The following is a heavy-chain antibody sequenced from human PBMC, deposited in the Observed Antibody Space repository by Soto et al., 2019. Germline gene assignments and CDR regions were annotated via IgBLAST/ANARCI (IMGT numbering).Heavy chain of an antibody. D-gene: IGHD3-3*01. CDR3: ARQEYDFWSGYYPNWFDP. V-gene: IGHV4-39*01. CDR2: IYYSGST. J-gene: IGHJ5*02. CDR1: GGSMSSSRYY. Sequence: SETLSLTCTVSGGSMSSSRYYWGWIRQPPGKGLEWIGSIYYSGSTYYNPSLKSRVTISVDTSKNQFSLKLSSVTAADTAVYYCARQEYDFWSGYYPNWFDPWGQGTLVTVSS.